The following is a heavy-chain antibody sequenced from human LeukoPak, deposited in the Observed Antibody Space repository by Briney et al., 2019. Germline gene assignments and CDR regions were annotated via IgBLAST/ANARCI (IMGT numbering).Heavy chain of an antibody. Sequence: SETLSLTCTVSSGSISSSTYYWGWIRQPPGKGLEWIGTIYYTGSTYYNPSLKSRVTISVDKSKNQFSLKLSSVTAADTAVYYCASGGYSSGWYYFDYWGQGTLVTVSS. CDR2: IYYTGST. J-gene: IGHJ4*02. D-gene: IGHD6-19*01. CDR1: SGSISSSTYY. CDR3: ASGGYSSGWYYFDY. V-gene: IGHV4-39*07.